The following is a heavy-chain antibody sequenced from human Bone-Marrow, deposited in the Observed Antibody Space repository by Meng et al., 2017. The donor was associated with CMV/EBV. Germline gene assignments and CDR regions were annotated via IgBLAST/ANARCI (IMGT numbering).Heavy chain of an antibody. CDR1: GFAFSTYG. D-gene: IGHD6-19*01. CDR2: MSYEGMNS. J-gene: IGHJ4*02. V-gene: IGHV3-30*18. CDR3: AKGGYKSGWPPFDH. Sequence: QVQLVESGGGVVHPGSSRRLYCSASGFAFSTYGVHWVRQAPGKGLEWVAGMSYEGMNSYYADSVKGRFTISRDNYKKTLYLQMNSLRADDTAVYYCAKGGYKSGWPPFDHWGLGTLVTVSS.